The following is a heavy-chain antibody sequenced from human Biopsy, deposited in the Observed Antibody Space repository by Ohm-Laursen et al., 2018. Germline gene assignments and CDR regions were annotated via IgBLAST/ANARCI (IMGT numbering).Heavy chain of an antibody. CDR2: ITTVSETA. D-gene: IGHD6-19*01. V-gene: IGHV1-69*01. CDR1: GGAFTNYA. CDR3: VAYPSSGFFENNDDFAMDV. J-gene: IGHJ6*02. Sequence: SSVKVSCKASGGAFTNYAINWVRQAPGHGLEWMGGITTVSETAGYAERLQGRVTITADVTTTTAYMDLSGLRSEDTAVYYCVAYPSSGFFENNDDFAMDVWGQGTTVIVSS.